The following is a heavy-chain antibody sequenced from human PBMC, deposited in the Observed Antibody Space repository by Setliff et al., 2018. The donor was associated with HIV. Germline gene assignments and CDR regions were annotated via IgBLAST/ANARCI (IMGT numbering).Heavy chain of an antibody. V-gene: IGHV3-23*01. Sequence: GSLRLSCTASGFTFDDYALTWVRQAPGKGLEWVSAITSTAGTTNYADPVKGRFTVSRDNSKNTLYLQMNSLTTEDTAVYFCTRDRRGSNSWSGYNGGFDYWGQGTLVTVSS. CDR2: ITSTAGTT. D-gene: IGHD3-3*01. CDR3: TRDRRGSNSWSGYNGGFDY. J-gene: IGHJ4*02. CDR1: GFTFDDYA.